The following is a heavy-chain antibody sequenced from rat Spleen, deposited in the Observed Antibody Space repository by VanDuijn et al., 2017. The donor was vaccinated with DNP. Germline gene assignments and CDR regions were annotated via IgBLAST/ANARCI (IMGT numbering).Heavy chain of an antibody. V-gene: IGHV5-27*01. J-gene: IGHJ2*01. Sequence: EVHLVESGGGLVQPGRSLKLSCAASGFTFSDYYMAWVRQAPTKGLEWVASISPSGGSTYYRDSVKGRFTISRDNAKSTLYLQMDSLRSEDTATYYCATALLTTEGNWFAYWGQGVMVTVSS. D-gene: IGHD1-11*01. CDR2: ISPSGGST. CDR1: GFTFSDYY. CDR3: ATALLTTEGNWFAY.